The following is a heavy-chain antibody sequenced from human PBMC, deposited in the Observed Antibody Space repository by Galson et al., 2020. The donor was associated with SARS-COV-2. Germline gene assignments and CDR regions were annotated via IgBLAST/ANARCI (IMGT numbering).Heavy chain of an antibody. CDR1: GFTFSSYA. D-gene: IGHD3-3*01. CDR2: ISGSGGST. J-gene: IGHJ3*02. CDR3: AKAVTIFGVVPI. V-gene: IGHV3-23*01. Sequence: GWSLRLSCAASGFTFSSYAMSWVRQAPGKGLEWVSAISGSGGSTYYADSVKGRFTISRDNSKNTLYLQMNSLRAEDTALYYCAKAVTIFGVVPIWGQGTMVTVSS.